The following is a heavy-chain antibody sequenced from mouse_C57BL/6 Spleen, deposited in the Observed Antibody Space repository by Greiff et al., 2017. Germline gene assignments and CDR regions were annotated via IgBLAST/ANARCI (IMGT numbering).Heavy chain of an antibody. V-gene: IGHV14-2*01. Sequence: EVTLQQSGAELVKPGASVKLSCTASGFNINDYYMHWVKQRTEQGLEWIGRIDPGDGETKYAPKFKGTATIPAYTSSNTAYLQRSSLTSEDTTVYYCASYYGSSYSYYVDYWCQGTTLTVSA. J-gene: IGHJ2*01. D-gene: IGHD1-1*01. CDR2: IDPGDGET. CDR1: GFNINDYY. CDR3: ASYYGSSYSYYVDY.